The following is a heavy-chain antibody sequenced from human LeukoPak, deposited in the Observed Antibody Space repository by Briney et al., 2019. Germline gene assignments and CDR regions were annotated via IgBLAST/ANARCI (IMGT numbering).Heavy chain of an antibody. CDR2: SRNKANSYTT. CDR3: TRLGRYNSDCWIDY. D-gene: IGHD2-21*02. Sequence: GGSLRLSCAASGFTFSDHYMDWVRQAPGKGLEWLGRSRNKANSYTTEYAASVKGRFTISRDDSKNSLDLQMNSLKTEDTALYFCTRLGRYNSDCWIDYWGQGTLVTVSS. CDR1: GFTFSDHY. J-gene: IGHJ4*02. V-gene: IGHV3-72*01.